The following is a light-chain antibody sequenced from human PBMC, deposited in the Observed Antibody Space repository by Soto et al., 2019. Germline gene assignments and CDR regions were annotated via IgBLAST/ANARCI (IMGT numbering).Light chain of an antibody. CDR1: QTITRY. Sequence: DIQMTQSPSSLSASVGDRVTITCRANQTITRYLNWYQQKPGTAPTLLIYAASSLQEGVPSRLRGSGSGTDFTLTISNLQPEDCAAYSCQQSFSFPVTFGQGTKLEIK. V-gene: IGKV1-39*01. CDR3: QQSFSFPVT. J-gene: IGKJ2*01. CDR2: AAS.